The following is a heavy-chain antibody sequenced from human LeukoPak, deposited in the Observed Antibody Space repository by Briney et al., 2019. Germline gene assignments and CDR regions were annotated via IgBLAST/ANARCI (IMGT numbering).Heavy chain of an antibody. CDR3: VRNYDFWSGYPT. CDR1: GRTFSSYT. V-gene: IGHV1-69*02. D-gene: IGHD3-3*01. Sequence: ASVKVSCKASGRTFSSYTISWVRQAPGQGLEWMGRIIPILGIANYAQKLQGRVTITADKSTTTAYIALSSLTSEDTTVYYCVRNYDFWSGYPTWGEGTMVTVSS. CDR2: IIPILGIA. J-gene: IGHJ5*02.